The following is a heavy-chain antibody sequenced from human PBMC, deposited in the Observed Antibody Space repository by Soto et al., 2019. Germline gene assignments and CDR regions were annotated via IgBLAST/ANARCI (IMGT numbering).Heavy chain of an antibody. CDR3: AREPYYFYY. CDR1: GGSFSGYY. CDR2: INHSGST. J-gene: IGHJ4*02. Sequence: PSETLSLTCAVYGGSFSGYYWSWIRQPPGKGLEWTGEINHSGSTNYNPSLKSRVTISVDTSKNQFSLKLSSVTAADTAVYYCAREPYYFYYSGQGTLVTVSS. V-gene: IGHV4-34*01.